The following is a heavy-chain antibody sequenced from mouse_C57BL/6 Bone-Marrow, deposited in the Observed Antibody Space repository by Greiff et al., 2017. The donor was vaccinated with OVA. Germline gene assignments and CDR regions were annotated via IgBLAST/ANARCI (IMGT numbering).Heavy chain of an antibody. CDR2: IHPNSGST. Sequence: QVQLQQPGAELVKPGASVKLSCKASGYTFTSYWMHWVKQRPGQGLEWIGMIHPNSGSTNYNEKFKSKATLTVDKSSSPAYMQLSSLTSEDSAVYYCARGYYGSTSWFAYWGQGTLVTVSA. V-gene: IGHV1-64*01. CDR3: ARGYYGSTSWFAY. CDR1: GYTFTSYW. D-gene: IGHD1-1*01. J-gene: IGHJ3*01.